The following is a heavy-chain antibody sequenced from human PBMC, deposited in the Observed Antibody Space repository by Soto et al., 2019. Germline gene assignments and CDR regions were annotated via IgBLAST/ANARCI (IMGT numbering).Heavy chain of an antibody. J-gene: IGHJ4*02. CDR2: IYYSGST. Sequence: SETLSLTCTVSGGSISSSSYYWGWIRQPPGKGLEWIGSIYYSGSTYYNPSLKSRVTISVDTSKNQFSLKLSSVTAADTAVYYCARHVPYYFDYWGQGTLVTVS. CDR1: GGSISSSSYY. CDR3: ARHVPYYFDY. V-gene: IGHV4-39*01.